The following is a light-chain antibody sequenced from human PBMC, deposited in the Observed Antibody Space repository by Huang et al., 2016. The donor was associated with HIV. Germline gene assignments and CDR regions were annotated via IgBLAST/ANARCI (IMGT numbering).Light chain of an antibody. Sequence: EIVLTHSPATLSLSPGERATLSCRASQSVRNYLAWYQQKPGQAPRLLIYDASNRATGTPARFSGSVSGTDFTRTISSLEPEDFAVYYCQQRSDWPPWTFGQGTKVEIK. J-gene: IGKJ1*01. CDR2: DAS. CDR3: QQRSDWPPWT. V-gene: IGKV3-11*01. CDR1: QSVRNY.